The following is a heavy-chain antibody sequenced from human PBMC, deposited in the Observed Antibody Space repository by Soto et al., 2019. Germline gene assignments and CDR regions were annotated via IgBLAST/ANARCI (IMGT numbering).Heavy chain of an antibody. D-gene: IGHD6-13*01. CDR1: GGSISSNY. CDR3: ARYRREAVAGYTLDN. J-gene: IGHJ4*02. V-gene: IGHV4-59*01. CDR2: VYNSGST. Sequence: SETLSLTCTVSGGSISSNYWTWIGQPPGKGLEWIGYVYNSGSTNYNPSLKSRVTISEDTSKSQFSLKVNSMTAADTAVCYCARYRREAVAGYTLDNWGQGILVTVSS.